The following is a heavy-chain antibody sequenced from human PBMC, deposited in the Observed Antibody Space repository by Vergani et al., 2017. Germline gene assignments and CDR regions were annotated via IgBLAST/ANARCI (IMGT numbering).Heavy chain of an antibody. CDR2: INTISGNP. CDR1: GYTFTRYA. D-gene: IGHD4-17*01. J-gene: IGHJ3*02. Sequence: QVQLVQSGSELKKPGASVKVSCKASGYTFTRYAMNWVRQAPGQGLEWMGWINTISGNPTYAQGFTGRFVFSLDTSVSTAYLQISSLQAADTAVYYCAKGNDYGDYYNSFNMWGQGTMVTVSS. CDR3: AKGNDYGDYYNSFNM. V-gene: IGHV7-4-1*02.